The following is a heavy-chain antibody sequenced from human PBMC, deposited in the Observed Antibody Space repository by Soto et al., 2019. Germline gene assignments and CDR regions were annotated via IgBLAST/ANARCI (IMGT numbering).Heavy chain of an antibody. CDR2: IYWNDDK. J-gene: IGHJ5*02. Sequence: QITLKESGPTLVKPSETLTLTCSFSGFSLRTSGVGVAWIRQPPVKALEWLALIYWNDDKRFSPSLRSRLSITKDTSKNQVVLTLTDVDPVDTATYHCAHEVTSTRNWFDPWGQGTLVTVSS. V-gene: IGHV2-5*01. CDR3: AHEVTSTRNWFDP. CDR1: GFSLRTSGVG. D-gene: IGHD2-15*01.